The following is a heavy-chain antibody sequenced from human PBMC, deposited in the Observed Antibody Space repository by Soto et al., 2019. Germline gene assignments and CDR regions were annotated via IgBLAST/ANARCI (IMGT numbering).Heavy chain of an antibody. CDR1: GYTFTSYD. V-gene: IGHV1-8*01. D-gene: IGHD2-21*02. J-gene: IGHJ6*02. CDR3: ARDAMAYCGGDCYPSYYYYYGMDV. CDR2: MNPNSGNT. Sequence: ASVKVSCKASGYTFTSYDINWVRQATGQGLEWMGWMNPNSGNTGYAQKFQGRVTMTRNTSISTAYMELSSLRSEDTAVYYCARDAMAYCGGDCYPSYYYYYGMDVWGQGTTVTVPS.